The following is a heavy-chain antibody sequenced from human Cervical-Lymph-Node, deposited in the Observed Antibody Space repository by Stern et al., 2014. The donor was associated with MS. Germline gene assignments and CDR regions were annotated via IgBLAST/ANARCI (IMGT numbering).Heavy chain of an antibody. CDR2: INPNSGGT. J-gene: IGHJ4*02. D-gene: IGHD3-10*01. Sequence: VQLLQSGAEVKKPGASVKVSCKASGYSFTGYYMHWVRQAPGQGLEWMGWINPNSGGTNSAQKFQARVTMTRDTSISTAYMELTKLTSDDTAIYYCARRDGSGTYNPFDFWGQGTLVTVSS. CDR3: ARRDGSGTYNPFDF. CDR1: GYSFTGYY. V-gene: IGHV1-2*02.